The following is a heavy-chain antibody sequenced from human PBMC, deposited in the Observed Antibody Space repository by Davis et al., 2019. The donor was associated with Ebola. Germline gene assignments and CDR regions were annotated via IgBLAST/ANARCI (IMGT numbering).Heavy chain of an antibody. CDR3: ARGPTRYYFDY. CDR1: GGSITYYY. V-gene: IGHV4-59*01. CDR2: IYYSGST. J-gene: IGHJ4*02. Sequence: MPSETLSLTCTVSGGSITYYYWSWIRQPPGKGLEWIGNIYYSGSTNYNPSLKSRVTISVDTSKNQFSLKLSSVTAADTAVYYCARGPTRYYFDYWGQGNLVTVSS. D-gene: IGHD4-17*01.